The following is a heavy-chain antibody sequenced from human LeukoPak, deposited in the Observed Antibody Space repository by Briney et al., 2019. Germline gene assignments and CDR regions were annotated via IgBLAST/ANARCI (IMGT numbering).Heavy chain of an antibody. V-gene: IGHV4-59*08. CDR1: GGSISSYY. D-gene: IGHD2-15*01. J-gene: IGHJ5*02. Sequence: SETLSLTCTVSGGSISSYYWSCIRQPPGKGLEWIGYIYYTGSTNYNPSLKSRVTISVDTSKNQFSLKLSSVTAADTAVYYRARHDTPWGWFEPWGQGTLVTVSS. CDR2: IYYTGST. CDR3: ARHDTPWGWFEP.